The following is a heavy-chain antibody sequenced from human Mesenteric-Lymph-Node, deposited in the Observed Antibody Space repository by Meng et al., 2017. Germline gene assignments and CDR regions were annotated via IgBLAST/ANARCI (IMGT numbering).Heavy chain of an antibody. Sequence: GESLKISCAGSGFTFSSYWMSWVRQAPGKGPEWVANIKQDGSEKYYVGPVKGRFTISRDNAKNSLYLQMDSLRAEDTAVYYCTRDEAWGQGTLVTVSS. CDR3: TRDEA. CDR2: IKQDGSEK. CDR1: GFTFSSYW. V-gene: IGHV3-7*01. J-gene: IGHJ1*01.